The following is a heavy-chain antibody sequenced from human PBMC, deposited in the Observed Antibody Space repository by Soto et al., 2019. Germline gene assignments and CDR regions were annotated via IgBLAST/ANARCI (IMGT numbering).Heavy chain of an antibody. CDR3: AKDGGMAYSVEAAADYGMGV. J-gene: IGHJ6*02. V-gene: IGHV3-30*18. D-gene: IGHD6-13*01. CDR1: GFTFSSYG. Sequence: QVQLVESGGGVVQPGRSLRLSCAASGFTFSSYGMHWVRQAPGKGLEWVAVISYDGSNKYYADSVKGRFTISRNNSMNTLYLQRNSLRAEDTAVYYCAKDGGMAYSVEAAADYGMGVWGQGTTVTVSS. CDR2: ISYDGSNK.